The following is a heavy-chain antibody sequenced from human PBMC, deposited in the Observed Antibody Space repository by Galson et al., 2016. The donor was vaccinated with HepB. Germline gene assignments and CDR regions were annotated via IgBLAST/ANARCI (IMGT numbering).Heavy chain of an antibody. D-gene: IGHD2-15*01. V-gene: IGHV6-1*01. CDR3: ARGHLVVPFSFYFDY. Sequence: CAISGDSVSSKSAAWNWIRHSPSRGLEWLGRTYHTSNWYSDYAVSVKSRITINPDTSKNQFSLQLSSVTPEDTAVYYCARGHLVVPFSFYFDYWGQGSLVTVSS. CDR1: GDSVSSKSAA. J-gene: IGHJ4*02. CDR2: TYHTSNWYS.